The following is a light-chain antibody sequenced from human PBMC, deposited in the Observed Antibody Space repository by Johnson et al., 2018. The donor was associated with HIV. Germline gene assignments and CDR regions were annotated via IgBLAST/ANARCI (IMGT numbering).Light chain of an antibody. V-gene: IGLV1-51*02. CDR1: NSNIGNNY. J-gene: IGLJ1*01. CDR3: GTWDSSLSAGV. Sequence: QSVLTQPPSVSAAPGQKVTISCSGSNSNIGNNYVSWYQQLPGTAPKLLIYESTNRPSWIPDRFSGSKSGTSATLGITGLQTGDEADYYCGTWDSSLSAGVFGTGTKVTVL. CDR2: EST.